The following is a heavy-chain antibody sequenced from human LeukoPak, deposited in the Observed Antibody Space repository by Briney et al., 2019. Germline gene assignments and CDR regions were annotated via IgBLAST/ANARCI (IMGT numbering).Heavy chain of an antibody. CDR2: IITYNGNT. Sequence: ASVKVSCKTSGYTFSSYGLSWVRQAPGQGLEWMGWIITYNGNTYYSQKLQGRVTMTTDTSTSTAYMELRSLRSDDTAVYYCAKTTVTSEEYFYYYMDVWGKGTTVTVSS. J-gene: IGHJ6*03. V-gene: IGHV1-18*01. CDR1: GYTFSSYG. D-gene: IGHD4-17*01. CDR3: AKTTVTSEEYFYYYMDV.